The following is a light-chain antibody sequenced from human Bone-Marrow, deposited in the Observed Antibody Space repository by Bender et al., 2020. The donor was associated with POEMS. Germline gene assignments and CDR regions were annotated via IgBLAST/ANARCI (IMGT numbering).Light chain of an antibody. V-gene: IGLV2-14*03. CDR2: EVG. CDR3: ATWDDSLNGHI. Sequence: QSALTQPPSVSASPGQSVTISCTGGHNDIGSYNYVSWYQQHPGKAPKLIIFEVGNRPSGISDRFSGSKSGTSASLSISGLQSDDEADYYCATWDDSLNGHIFGTGTKVTVL. J-gene: IGLJ1*01. CDR1: HNDIGSYNY.